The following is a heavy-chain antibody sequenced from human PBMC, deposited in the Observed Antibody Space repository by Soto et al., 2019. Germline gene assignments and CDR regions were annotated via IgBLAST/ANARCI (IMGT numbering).Heavy chain of an antibody. CDR1: GFIFSNYA. V-gene: IGHV3-23*01. Sequence: VQLLGSGGGLVQPGGSLRLSCAASGFIFSNYAMNWVRQAPGKGLEWVSAVGGNGLDTYYADSVKGRFTISRGNSKNTLYLQMNSLRAEDTAVYYCAGRTGYPFDYWGQGTLVTVSS. D-gene: IGHD3-9*01. CDR3: AGRTGYPFDY. J-gene: IGHJ4*02. CDR2: VGGNGLDT.